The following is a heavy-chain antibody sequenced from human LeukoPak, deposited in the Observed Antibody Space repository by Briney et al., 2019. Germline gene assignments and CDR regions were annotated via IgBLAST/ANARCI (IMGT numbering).Heavy chain of an antibody. CDR1: GGSISSSSYY. Sequence: SETLSLTCTVSGGSISSSSYYWGWIRQPPGKGLEWIGSIYYSGSTYYNPSLKSRVTISVDTSKNQFSLKLSSVTAADTAVYYCARGKGAFDIWGQGTMVTVSS. CDR2: IYYSGST. CDR3: ARGKGAFDI. V-gene: IGHV4-39*01. J-gene: IGHJ3*02.